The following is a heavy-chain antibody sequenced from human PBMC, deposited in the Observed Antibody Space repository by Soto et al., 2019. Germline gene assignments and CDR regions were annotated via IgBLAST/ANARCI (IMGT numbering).Heavy chain of an antibody. J-gene: IGHJ4*01. CDR2: IIPVFGTA. Sequence: QEQLVQSGAEVKKPGSSVKVSCKASGGLFSSYAISWVRQAPGQGLEWMGGIIPVFGTANYAQKFQGRVTITADESANTAYMELNSLRSEDTAMYYCARGGSAYVCFNEFWGHGTLVTVSS. CDR3: ARGGSAYVCFNEF. D-gene: IGHD3-22*01. V-gene: IGHV1-69*01. CDR1: GGLFSSYA.